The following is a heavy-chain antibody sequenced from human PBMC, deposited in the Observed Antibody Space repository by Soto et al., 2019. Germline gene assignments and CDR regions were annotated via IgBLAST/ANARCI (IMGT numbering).Heavy chain of an antibody. V-gene: IGHV3-23*01. CDR3: AKTLYSTCGRVRGVPSRCYYFDY. Sequence: GGSLRLSCAASGFTFSSYAMSWVRQAPGKGLEWVSAISGSGGSTYYADSVKGRFTISRDNSKNTLYLQMNSLRAEDTAVYYCAKTLYSTCGRVRGVPSRCYYFDYWGQGTLVTVSS. D-gene: IGHD3-10*01. CDR1: GFTFSSYA. J-gene: IGHJ4*02. CDR2: ISGSGGST.